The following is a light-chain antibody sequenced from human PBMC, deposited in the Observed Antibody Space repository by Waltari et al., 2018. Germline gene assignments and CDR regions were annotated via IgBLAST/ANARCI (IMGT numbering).Light chain of an antibody. V-gene: IGKV1-39*01. J-gene: IGKJ4*01. CDR1: QTINTY. CDR3: QQSYRTPLT. Sequence: DIQMTQSPPSLSASVGDRVSITCRASQTINTYLSWYQQRPGKAPSLLIFATSTLQSVVPSRFTGSGSATTFTLTINNLQPEDFATYYCQQSYRTPLTFGGGTKIEIK. CDR2: ATS.